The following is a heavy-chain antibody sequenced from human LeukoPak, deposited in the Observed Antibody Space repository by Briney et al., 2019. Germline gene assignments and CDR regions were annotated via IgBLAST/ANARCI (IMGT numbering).Heavy chain of an antibody. CDR2: IHYRGTP. D-gene: IGHD4-17*01. V-gene: IGHV4-59*13. J-gene: IGHJ4*02. Sequence: SETLSLTCSVSGASLNSYFWHWLRQSPGKGLEWLGNIHYRGTPNHNPPLKSRVTLSLDSSKSQFALKVTSVTPADTAVYYCARDEFGDFQGFDYWGQGTRVTVSS. CDR1: GASLNSYF. CDR3: ARDEFGDFQGFDY.